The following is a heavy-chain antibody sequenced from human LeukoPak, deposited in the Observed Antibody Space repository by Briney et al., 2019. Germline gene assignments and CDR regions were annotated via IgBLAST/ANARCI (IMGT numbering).Heavy chain of an antibody. J-gene: IGHJ6*02. V-gene: IGHV3-33*01. CDR2: IWYDGSNK. Sequence: QPGGSLRLSCAASGFTFSSYGMHWVRPASGKGLEWVAVIWYDGSNKYYADSVKGRFTISRDNSKNTLYLQMNSLGAEDTAVCYCARDYDSSGYPYYYGMDVWGQGTTVTVSS. D-gene: IGHD3-22*01. CDR1: GFTFSSYG. CDR3: ARDYDSSGYPYYYGMDV.